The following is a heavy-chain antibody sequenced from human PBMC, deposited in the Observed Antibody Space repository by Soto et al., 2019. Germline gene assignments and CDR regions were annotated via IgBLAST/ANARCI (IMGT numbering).Heavy chain of an antibody. J-gene: IGHJ3*02. CDR1: GYTFTSYD. CDR2: MNPNSGNT. Sequence: ASVKVSCKASGYTFTSYDINWVRQATGQGLEWMGWMNPNSGNTGYAQKFQGRVTMTRNTSISTAYMELSSLRSEDTAVYYCARGLDVVVPAATGSSWYNSYSLAFDIWGQGTMVTVSS. V-gene: IGHV1-8*01. CDR3: ARGLDVVVPAATGSSWYNSYSLAFDI. D-gene: IGHD2-2*01.